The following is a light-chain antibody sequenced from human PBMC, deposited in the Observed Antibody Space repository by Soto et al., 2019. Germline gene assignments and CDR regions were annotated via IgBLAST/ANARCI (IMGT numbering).Light chain of an antibody. CDR3: KSYTTRFTYV. V-gene: IGLV2-14*03. Sequence: SVRTQPASVSGAHGQASTISCTGTRSDVGFYNSVSWYQHHPDKAPKLIIYDVFNRSSGVSSRFSGSKSDNTASLTISGLQAEDGADYYCKSYTTRFTYVFGTGTKVTVL. J-gene: IGLJ1*01. CDR1: RSDVGFYNS. CDR2: DVF.